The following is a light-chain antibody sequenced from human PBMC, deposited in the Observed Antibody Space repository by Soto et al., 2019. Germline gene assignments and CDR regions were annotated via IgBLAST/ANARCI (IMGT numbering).Light chain of an antibody. CDR3: QSYVSSLSGSV. J-gene: IGLJ2*01. V-gene: IGLV1-40*01. CDR1: SSNIGAGYD. CDR2: GNS. Sequence: QAVVTQPPSVSGAPGQRVTISCTGSSSNIGAGYDVHWYQQLPGTAPKLLIYGNSNRPSGVPDRFSGSKSGTSASLAITGLQAEDDADYYCQSYVSSLSGSVFGGGTKLTVL.